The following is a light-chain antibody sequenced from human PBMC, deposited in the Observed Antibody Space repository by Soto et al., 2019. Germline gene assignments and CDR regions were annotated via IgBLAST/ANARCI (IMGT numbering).Light chain of an antibody. CDR3: SSFSGSNNYV. CDR2: EVS. Sequence: QSALTQPPSATGYPGQSVTISCTGTSSDVGDYNFVSWYQQHPGKAPKLMIYEVSERPSGVPDRFSGSKSGNTASLTVSGLQAEDEADYYCSSFSGSNNYVFGTGTKLTVL. V-gene: IGLV2-8*01. J-gene: IGLJ1*01. CDR1: SSDVGDYNF.